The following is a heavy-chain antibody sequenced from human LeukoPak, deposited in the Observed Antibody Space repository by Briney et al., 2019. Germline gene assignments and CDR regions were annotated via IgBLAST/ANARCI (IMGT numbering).Heavy chain of an antibody. Sequence: PGRSLRLSCAASGFTFSSYAMHWVRQAPGKGLEWVAVISYDGSNKYYADSVKGRFTISRDNSKNTLYLQMNSLRAEDTAVYYCAKDESGYSYGLIDYWGQGTLVTVSS. J-gene: IGHJ4*02. V-gene: IGHV3-30-3*01. CDR3: AKDESGYSYGLIDY. CDR2: ISYDGSNK. D-gene: IGHD5-18*01. CDR1: GFTFSSYA.